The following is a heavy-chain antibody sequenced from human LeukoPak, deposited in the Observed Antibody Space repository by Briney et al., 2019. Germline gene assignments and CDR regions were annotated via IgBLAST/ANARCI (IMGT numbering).Heavy chain of an antibody. CDR2: INPSGDST. CDR3: ARTLNYYGSGSYYSYFDY. V-gene: IGHV1-46*01. Sequence: GASVKLSCKASGYTFTSYYMHWVRQAPGQGLEWMGIINPSGDSTSYAQKFQGRVTMTRDTSTSTVYMELSSLRSEDTAVYYCARTLNYYGSGSYYSYFDYWGQGTLVTVSS. D-gene: IGHD3-10*01. CDR1: GYTFTSYY. J-gene: IGHJ4*02.